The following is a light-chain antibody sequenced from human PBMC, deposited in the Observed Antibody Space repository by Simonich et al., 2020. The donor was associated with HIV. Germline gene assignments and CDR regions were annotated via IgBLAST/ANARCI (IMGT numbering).Light chain of an antibody. CDR1: QIVGIN. V-gene: IGKV3-15*01. J-gene: IGKJ1*01. CDR3: QQYNDWPWT. CDR2: GAS. Sequence: ELVMTQSPDPLSVSPGERATLSCRASQIVGINLAWYQQKPGQAPRLLIYGASARATDIPARFSGSGSGTEFTLTISTMQSEDFAVYYCQQYNDWPWTFGQGTKVEIK.